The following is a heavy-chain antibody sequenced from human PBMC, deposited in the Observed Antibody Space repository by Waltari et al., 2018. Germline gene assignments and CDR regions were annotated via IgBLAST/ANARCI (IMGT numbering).Heavy chain of an antibody. J-gene: IGHJ6*02. CDR2: IWYDGSKK. D-gene: IGHD1-26*01. CDR3: ARDQYGESFYYAMNV. CDR1: GFIFTHYG. Sequence: QEKLVESGGGVVQSGRSLRLSFAASGFIFTHYGMHWVRQGPGKGLEWVEVIWYDGSKKYYADSVKGRFDISRDNSKNTLYLQMDSLRAEDTAVYFCARDQYGESFYYAMNVWGQGTAVTVSS. V-gene: IGHV3-33*01.